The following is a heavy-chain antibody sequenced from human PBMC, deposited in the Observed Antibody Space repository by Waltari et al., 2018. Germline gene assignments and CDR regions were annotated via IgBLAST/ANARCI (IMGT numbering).Heavy chain of an antibody. J-gene: IGHJ5*02. CDR2: IYYSGST. V-gene: IGHV4-39*01. CDR1: GGSISSSSYY. D-gene: IGHD2-15*01. CDR3: ARLAVVVAATRAGAFDP. Sequence: QLQLQESGPGLVKPSETLSLTCTVSGGSISSSSYYWGWIRQPPGKGLEWIGGIYYSGSTYYNPSLKSRVTISVDTSKNQFSLKLSSVTAADTAVYYCARLAVVVAATRAGAFDPWGQGTLVTVSS.